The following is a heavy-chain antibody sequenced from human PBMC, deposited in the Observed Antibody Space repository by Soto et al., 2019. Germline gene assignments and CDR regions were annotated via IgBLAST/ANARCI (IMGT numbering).Heavy chain of an antibody. Sequence: QAQLQESGPGLVKPSQTLSLTCTVSGGSISSGDYYWSRIRQPPGKGLEWIGYINYSGSTYYNPSHNSRVTISVDTSKNQYSMKLSSGTAADTAVYYCARGDGLFDYWGQGTLVTVSS. CDR1: GGSISSGDYY. V-gene: IGHV4-30-4*01. J-gene: IGHJ4*02. CDR2: INYSGST. CDR3: ARGDGLFDY. D-gene: IGHD3-16*01.